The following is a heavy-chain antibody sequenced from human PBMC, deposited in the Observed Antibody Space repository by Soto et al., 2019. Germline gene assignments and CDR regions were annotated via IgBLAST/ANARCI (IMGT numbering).Heavy chain of an antibody. J-gene: IGHJ5*02. CDR3: ARVSAAIPNWFDP. D-gene: IGHD2-2*01. Sequence: ASVKVCCKASGGTFSSYSISWVRQAPGQGLEWMGGIIPIFGTANYAQKFQGRVTITADKSTSTAYMELSSLRSEDTAVYYCARVSAAIPNWFDPWGQGTLVTVSS. CDR2: IIPIFGTA. CDR1: GGTFSSYS. V-gene: IGHV1-69*06.